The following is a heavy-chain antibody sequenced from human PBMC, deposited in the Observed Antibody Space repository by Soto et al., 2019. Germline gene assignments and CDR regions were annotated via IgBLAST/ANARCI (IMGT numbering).Heavy chain of an antibody. D-gene: IGHD5-12*01. CDR2: MNPNSGNT. CDR1: GYTFTSYD. J-gene: IGHJ5*02. CDR3: ARSRGYSGSGRTRRGWFDP. Sequence: QVQLVQSGAEVKKPGASVKVSCKASGYTFTSYDINWVRQATGQGLEWMGWMNPNSGNTGYAQKLQGRVTMTRNTSISTAYMELSSLRSEDTAVYYCARSRGYSGSGRTRRGWFDPWGQGTLVTVSS. V-gene: IGHV1-8*01.